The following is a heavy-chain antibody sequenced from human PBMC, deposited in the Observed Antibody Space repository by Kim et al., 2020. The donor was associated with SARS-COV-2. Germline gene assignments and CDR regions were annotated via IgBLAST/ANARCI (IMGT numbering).Heavy chain of an antibody. CDR3: AKDRMDCSSTSCYRTHN. Sequence: GGSLRLSCAASGFTFDDCVMHWVRQAPGKGLEWISLISGDGKKTYYGDSVQGRFTISRDNNKNVLYLQMSSLRLGDTAIYYCAKDRMDCSSTSCYRTHN. CDR1: GFTFDDCV. J-gene: IGHJ5*01. CDR2: ISGDGKKT. V-gene: IGHV3-43*02. D-gene: IGHD2-2*01.